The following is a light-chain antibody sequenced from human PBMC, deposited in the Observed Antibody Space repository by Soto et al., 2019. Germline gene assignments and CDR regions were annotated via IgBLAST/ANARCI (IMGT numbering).Light chain of an antibody. J-gene: IGLJ1*01. V-gene: IGLV2-14*01. CDR3: LSFTTTSTHV. CDR1: SSGIGAYDY. CDR2: EVN. Sequence: QSVMSQPTDLSGSPGRSDTIACTRTSSGIGAYDYVSWFQQRPGKAPTLMISEVNNRPSGVSNRFSGSKCGNTAYLTISGLQVEDEAEYFCLSFTTTSTHVFGTGTKVTVL.